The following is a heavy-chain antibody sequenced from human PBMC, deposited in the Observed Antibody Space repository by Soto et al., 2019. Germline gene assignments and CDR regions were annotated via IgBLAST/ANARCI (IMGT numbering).Heavy chain of an antibody. Sequence: PGGSLRLSCAASGFTFSGSAMHWVRQASGKGLEWVGRIRSKANSYATAYAASVKGRFTISRDDSKNTAYLQVNSLKTEDTAVYYCTRGYYDSSGPPWGQETLVTVSS. CDR3: TRGYYDSSGPP. D-gene: IGHD3-22*01. V-gene: IGHV3-73*01. CDR2: IRSKANSYAT. J-gene: IGHJ5*02. CDR1: GFTFSGSA.